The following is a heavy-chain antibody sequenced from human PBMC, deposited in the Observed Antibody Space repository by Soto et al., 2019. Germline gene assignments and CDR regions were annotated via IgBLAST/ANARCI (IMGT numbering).Heavy chain of an antibody. CDR1: GFAFSTYW. CDR2: IKPDGGEK. CDR3: AREGRLLGAYDI. J-gene: IGHJ3*02. Sequence: GGSLSRSCTASGFAFSTYWMNWVRAAPGKGLEWVGNIKPDGGEKFYVDAVKGRFTISRDNAKNSLFLQMNSLRAEDTAVYYCAREGRLLGAYDIWGQGTMVTVSS. V-gene: IGHV3-7*01. D-gene: IGHD3-10*01.